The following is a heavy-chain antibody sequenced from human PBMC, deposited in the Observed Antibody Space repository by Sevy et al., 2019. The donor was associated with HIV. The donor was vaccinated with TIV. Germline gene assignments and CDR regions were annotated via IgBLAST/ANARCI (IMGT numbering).Heavy chain of an antibody. CDR3: AGDGEEGGWLPGYCSGGSCSNNYYCYMDV. J-gene: IGHJ6*03. V-gene: IGHV3-11*06. CDR2: ISSSSSYT. Sequence: GGSLRLSCAASGFTFSDYYMSWIRQAPGKGLEWVSYISSSSSYTNYADSVKGRFTISRDNAKNSLYRQMNGLSAEDTAVYYCAGDGEEGGWLPGYCSGGSCSNNYYCYMDVWGKGTTVTVSS. D-gene: IGHD2-15*01. CDR1: GFTFSDYY.